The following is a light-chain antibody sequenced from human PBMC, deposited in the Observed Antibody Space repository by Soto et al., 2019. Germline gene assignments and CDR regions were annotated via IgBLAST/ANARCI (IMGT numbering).Light chain of an antibody. CDR2: GAS. J-gene: IGKJ1*01. CDR1: QTISGSY. CDR3: QQYGSSLWT. Sequence: EIVLTQSPGTLSLSPGQRVTLSCGAGQTISGSYVAWYQQKPGQAPRLLIYGASRRATGIPDRFSGGGSGTDFTLTITRLEPEDFAVYYCQQYGSSLWTFGQGTKVEIK. V-gene: IGKV3-20*01.